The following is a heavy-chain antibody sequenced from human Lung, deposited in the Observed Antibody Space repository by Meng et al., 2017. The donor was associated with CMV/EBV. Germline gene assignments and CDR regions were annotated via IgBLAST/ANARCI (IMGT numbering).Heavy chain of an antibody. D-gene: IGHD1-7*01. CDR1: GSTFSNAW. V-gene: IGHV3-15*01. J-gene: IGHJ3*02. Sequence: GGSXRPSCAASGSTFSNAWMDWVRQVPGKGLEWVGRIISKTDGVTTDYAAPVKGRFTISRDDSKNTLYLQMNSLKTEDTAVYYCTTGGVTGTTRAFDIWGQGTMVTVSS. CDR3: TTGGVTGTTRAFDI. CDR2: IISKTDGVTT.